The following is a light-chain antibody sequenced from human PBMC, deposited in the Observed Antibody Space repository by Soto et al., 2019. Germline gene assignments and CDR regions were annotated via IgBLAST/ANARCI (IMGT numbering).Light chain of an antibody. J-gene: IGKJ1*01. Sequence: AIRMTQSPSSLSASTGDRVTITCRASQGISSYLAWYQQKPGKAPKLLIYAASSLQSGVPSRFSGSGSGTDFTLTISCLQPEDFATYYCQQSYSTPQTFGQGTKVDIK. V-gene: IGKV1-8*01. CDR2: AAS. CDR1: QGISSY. CDR3: QQSYSTPQT.